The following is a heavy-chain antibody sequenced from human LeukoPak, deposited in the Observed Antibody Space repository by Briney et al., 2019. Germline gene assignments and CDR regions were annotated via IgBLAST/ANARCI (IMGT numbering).Heavy chain of an antibody. CDR1: GYTFTSYA. D-gene: IGHD6-13*01. CDR3: ARDTPIAAAGLPYFDY. J-gene: IGHJ4*02. Sequence: GASVKVSCKASGYTFTSYAMNWVRQAPGQGLEWMGWINTNTGNPTYAQGFTGRFVFPLDTSVSTAYLQISSLKAEDTAVYYCARDTPIAAAGLPYFDYWGQGTLVTVSS. V-gene: IGHV7-4-1*02. CDR2: INTNTGNP.